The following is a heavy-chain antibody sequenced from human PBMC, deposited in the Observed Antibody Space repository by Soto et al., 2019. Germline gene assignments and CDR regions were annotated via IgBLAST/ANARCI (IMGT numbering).Heavy chain of an antibody. CDR1: GYTFTSYG. CDR2: ISSYNGNT. Sequence: GASVKVSCKASGYTFTSYGISWVRQAPGQGLEWMEWISSYNGNTNYAQKLQGRFTMTTDTSTSTAYMELRSLRSDDTAVFYCARSVRDSSYYYYYYGMDVWGQGTTVTVSS. J-gene: IGHJ6*02. D-gene: IGHD4-17*01. CDR3: ARSVRDSSYYYYYYGMDV. V-gene: IGHV1-18*01.